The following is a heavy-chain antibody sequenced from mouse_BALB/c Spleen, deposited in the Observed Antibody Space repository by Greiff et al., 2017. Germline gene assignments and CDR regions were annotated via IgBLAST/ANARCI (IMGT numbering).Heavy chain of an antibody. CDR1: GFSLTSYG. J-gene: IGHJ4*01. CDR2: IWSGGST. CDR3: ARKGGNYHYYAMDY. D-gene: IGHD2-1*01. V-gene: IGHV2-2*02. Sequence: VQLVESGPGLVQPSQSLSITCTVSGFSLTSYGVHWVRQSPGKGLEWLGVIWSGGSTDYNAAFISRLSISKDNSKSQVFFKMNSLQANDTAIYYCARKGGNYHYYAMDYWGQGTSVTVSS.